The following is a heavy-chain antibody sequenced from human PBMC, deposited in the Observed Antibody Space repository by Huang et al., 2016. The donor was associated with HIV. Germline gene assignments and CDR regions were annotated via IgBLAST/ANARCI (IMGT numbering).Heavy chain of an antibody. CDR2: IAYDGKKK. V-gene: IGHV3-30*18. CDR1: GFSFSTYG. CDR3: AKVGILQWFGQLTPEHYNYYYMDV. Sequence: QVQLVESGGGVVQPGRSLRLPCEASGFSFSTYGMHGVRQAPGKGREWGAVIAYDGKKKKFGDSVKGRLAVSRDNPKNTLYLQMNSLKPDDTAVYYCAKVGILQWFGQLTPEHYNYYYMDVWGKGTTVTVSS. J-gene: IGHJ6*03. D-gene: IGHD3-10*01.